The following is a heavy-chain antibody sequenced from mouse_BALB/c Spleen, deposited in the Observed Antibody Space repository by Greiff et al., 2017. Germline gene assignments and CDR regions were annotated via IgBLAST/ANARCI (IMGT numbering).Heavy chain of an antibody. J-gene: IGHJ2*01. CDR2: IDPANGNT. V-gene: IGHV14-3*02. CDR1: GFNIKDTY. D-gene: IGHD2-3*01. Sequence: EVQLQQSGAELVKPGASVKLSCTASGFNIKDTYMHWVKQRPEQGLEWIGRIDPANGNTKYDPKFQGKATITADTSSNTAYLQLSSLTSEDTAVYYCARNDGYSSYYFYYWGQGTTLTVSS. CDR3: ARNDGYSSYYFYY.